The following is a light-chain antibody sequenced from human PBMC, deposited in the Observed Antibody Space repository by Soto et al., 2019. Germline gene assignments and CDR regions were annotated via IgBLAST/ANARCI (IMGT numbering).Light chain of an antibody. CDR1: QDIRTW. CDR3: QQAKSFPLS. J-gene: IGKJ4*01. CDR2: ATS. Sequence: DIQMTQSPSSVSASVGDSVTITCRASQDIRTWLAWYQQKPGKAPKLLIYATSKLQSGVPSRFIGSGSGTDFTLTISSLQPDDFAIYFCQQAKSFPLSFGGGTRVDIK. V-gene: IGKV1D-12*01.